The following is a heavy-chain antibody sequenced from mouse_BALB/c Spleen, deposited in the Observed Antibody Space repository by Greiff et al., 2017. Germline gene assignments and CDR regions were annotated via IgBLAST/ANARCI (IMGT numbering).Heavy chain of an antibody. CDR2: IDPENGDT. D-gene: IGHD2-14*01. Sequence: EVKLQQSGAELVRSGASVKLSCTASGFNIKDYYMHWVKQRPEQGLEWIGWIDPENGDTEYAPKFQGKATMTADTSSNTAYLQLSSLTSEDTAVYYCNGYYRYDAWFAYWGQGTLVTVSA. V-gene: IGHV14-4*02. CDR1: GFNIKDYY. CDR3: NGYYRYDAWFAY. J-gene: IGHJ3*01.